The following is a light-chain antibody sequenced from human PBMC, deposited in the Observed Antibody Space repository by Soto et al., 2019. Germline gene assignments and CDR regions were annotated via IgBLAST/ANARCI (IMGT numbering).Light chain of an antibody. CDR1: QTIRTF. CDR2: SAS. V-gene: IGKV1-39*01. Sequence: DIQLTQSPDSLSASVGDRVTITCRASQTIRTFLNWYQQKSGKSPKVLIYSASTLQSGVPSRFSGSRSGTDFTLTINSLQPEDFATYYCRHSYNAPRTFGGGTKAEIK. J-gene: IGKJ4*01. CDR3: RHSYNAPRT.